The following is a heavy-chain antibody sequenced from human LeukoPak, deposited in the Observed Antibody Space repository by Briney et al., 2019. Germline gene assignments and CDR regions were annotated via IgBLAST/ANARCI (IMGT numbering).Heavy chain of an antibody. CDR1: GGSISSYY. D-gene: IGHD6-13*01. CDR2: IYYSGST. V-gene: IGHV4-59*12. CDR3: ARGPGIAAAGFDY. Sequence: SETLFLTCTVSGGSISSYYWSWIRQPPGKGLEWIGYIYYSGSTNYNPSLKSRVTISVDTSKNQFSLKLSSVTAADTAVYYCARGPGIAAAGFDYWGQGTLVTVSS. J-gene: IGHJ4*02.